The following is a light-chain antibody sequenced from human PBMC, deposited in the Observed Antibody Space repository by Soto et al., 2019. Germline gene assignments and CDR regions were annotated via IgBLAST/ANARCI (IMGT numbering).Light chain of an antibody. Sequence: QSALTQPASVSGSPGQSITISCTGTSSDVGGYNYVSWYQQHPGKAPKLMIYEVNNRPSGVSNRFSGSKSGNTASLTISGLQAGDEADYYCNSYTSSSTRVFGGGTKLTVL. CDR1: SSDVGGYNY. CDR2: EVN. V-gene: IGLV2-14*01. CDR3: NSYTSSSTRV. J-gene: IGLJ2*01.